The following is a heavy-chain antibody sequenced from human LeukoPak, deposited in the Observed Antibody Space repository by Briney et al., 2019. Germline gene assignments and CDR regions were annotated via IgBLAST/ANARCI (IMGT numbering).Heavy chain of an antibody. V-gene: IGHV4-34*01. CDR2: INHSEST. J-gene: IGHJ5*02. CDR1: GGSFSGYY. CDR3: ARGLYVTPRNLAVAGSSQFDP. Sequence: SETLSLTCAVYGGSFSGYYWSWIRQPPGKGLEWIGEINHSESTNYNPSLKSRVTISVDTSKNQFSLKLSSVTAADTAVYYCARGLYVTPRNLAVAGSSQFDPWGQGTLVTVSS. D-gene: IGHD6-19*01.